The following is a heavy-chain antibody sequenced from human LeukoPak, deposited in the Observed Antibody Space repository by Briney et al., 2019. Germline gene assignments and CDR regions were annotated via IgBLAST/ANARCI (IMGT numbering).Heavy chain of an antibody. CDR1: GFTFSSYG. CDR3: AKPSGAWTVGPRYYFDY. D-gene: IGHD1-26*01. V-gene: IGHV3-30*18. Sequence: PGRSLRLSCAASGFTFSSYGMHWVRQAPGKGLEWVAVISYDGSNKYYADSVKGRFTISRDNSKNTLYLQMNSLRAEDTAVYYCAKPSGAWTVGPRYYFDYWGQGTLVTVSS. CDR2: ISYDGSNK. J-gene: IGHJ4*02.